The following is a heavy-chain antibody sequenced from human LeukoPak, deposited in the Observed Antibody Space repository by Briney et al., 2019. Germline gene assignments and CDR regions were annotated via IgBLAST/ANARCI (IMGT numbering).Heavy chain of an antibody. J-gene: IGHJ1*01. CDR1: GFTLNNAW. D-gene: IGHD3-22*01. Sequence: GGSLRPSCAASGFTLNNAWMSWVRQAPGKGLEWLGRIKRETDGGTIDYAAPVKGRFTISRDDSRNTLYLQMDSLKIEDTAVYYCTTDRYYDNSELQFQHWGQGTLVTVSS. CDR3: TTDRYYDNSELQFQH. CDR2: IKRETDGGTI. V-gene: IGHV3-15*01.